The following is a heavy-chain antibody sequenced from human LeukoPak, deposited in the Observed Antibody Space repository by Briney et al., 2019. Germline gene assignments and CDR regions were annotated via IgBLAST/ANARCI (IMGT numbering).Heavy chain of an antibody. V-gene: IGHV4-39*07. CDR1: GGSISSSSYY. CDR3: ARGNSSSWPPGDY. D-gene: IGHD6-13*01. Sequence: SETLSLTCTVSGGSISSSSYYWGWIRQPPGKGLEWIGSIYYSGSTYYNPSLKSRVTISVDTSKNQFSLKLSSVTAADTAVYYCARGNSSSWPPGDYWGQGTLVTVSS. CDR2: IYYSGST. J-gene: IGHJ4*02.